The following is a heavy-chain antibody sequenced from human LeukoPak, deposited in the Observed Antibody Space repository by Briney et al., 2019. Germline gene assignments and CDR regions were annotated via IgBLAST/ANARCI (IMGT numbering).Heavy chain of an antibody. V-gene: IGHV3-23*01. J-gene: IGHJ5*02. Sequence: GGSLRLSCAASGFTFSSYAMSWVRQAPGKGLEWVSAISGSGGSTYYADSVKGRFTISRDNSKNTLYLQMNSLRAEDTAVYYCAASRFLEWLLPLSWFDPWGQGTLVTVSS. D-gene: IGHD3-3*01. CDR2: ISGSGGST. CDR1: GFTFSSYA. CDR3: AASRFLEWLLPLSWFDP.